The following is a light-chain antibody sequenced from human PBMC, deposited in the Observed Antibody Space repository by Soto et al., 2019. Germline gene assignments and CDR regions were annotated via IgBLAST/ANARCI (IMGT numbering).Light chain of an antibody. CDR1: QSVRSW. CDR2: DAS. Sequence: DIQMTQSPSTLSASVGDRVTITCRASQSVRSWLAWYQQKPGRAPKLLIFDASTLERGVPSRFSGSGSGTEFTLTISTLQPDDFATYYCQQYTSYSRTFGQGTKVEIK. V-gene: IGKV1-5*01. CDR3: QQYTSYSRT. J-gene: IGKJ1*01.